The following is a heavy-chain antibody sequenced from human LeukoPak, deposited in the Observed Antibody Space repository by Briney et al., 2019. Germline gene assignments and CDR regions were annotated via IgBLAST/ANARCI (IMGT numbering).Heavy chain of an antibody. CDR2: IQPEGNEK. J-gene: IGHJ4*02. CDR1: GFTFSNFW. Sequence: PGGSLRLSCAVSGFTFSNFWMSWVRQAPGRGLEWVANIQPEGNEKYHVESVKGRFTISRDNAKNSLFLQMNGLRVEDTAVYYCARGDAFSGDHWGQGTLVTVSS. V-gene: IGHV3-7*04. CDR3: ARGDAFSGDH.